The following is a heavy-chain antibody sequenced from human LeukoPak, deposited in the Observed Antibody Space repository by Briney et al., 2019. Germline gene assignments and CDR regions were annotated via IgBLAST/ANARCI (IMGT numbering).Heavy chain of an antibody. V-gene: IGHV4-59*01. CDR2: IYNSGGT. D-gene: IGHD3-22*01. J-gene: IGHJ3*02. Sequence: SETLSLTCSVSGDSISSYYWSWIRQPPGKGLKWIGYIYNSGGTDYNPSPKSRVTISVDTSKNQFSLKLSSMTAADTAVYYCARAGSGYSFDIWGQGTMVTVSS. CDR3: ARAGSGYSFDI. CDR1: GDSISSYY.